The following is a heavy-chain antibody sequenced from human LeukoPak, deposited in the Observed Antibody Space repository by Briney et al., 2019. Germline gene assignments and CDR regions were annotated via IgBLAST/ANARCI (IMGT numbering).Heavy chain of an antibody. CDR1: GYTFNSYG. D-gene: IGHD3-3*01. Sequence: ASVKVSCKTSGYTFNSYGVSWVRQAPGQGPEWMRWISAYNGNTNYAKKLQGRLTLTTDTSTSTVYMELRSLRSDDTAIYYCASPRGSRGTYDFWSGYDNYFDPWGQGTLVTVSS. V-gene: IGHV1-18*01. CDR2: ISAYNGNT. J-gene: IGHJ5*02. CDR3: ASPRGSRGTYDFWSGYDNYFDP.